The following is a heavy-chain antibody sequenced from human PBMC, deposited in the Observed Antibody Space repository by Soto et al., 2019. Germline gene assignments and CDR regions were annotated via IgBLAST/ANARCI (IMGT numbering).Heavy chain of an antibody. J-gene: IGHJ6*02. CDR1: GYTFTSYG. V-gene: IGHV1-18*01. CDR2: ISAYNGNT. D-gene: IGHD6-19*01. Sequence: ASVKVSCKASGYTFTSYGISWVRPAPGQGLEWMGWISAYNGNTNYAQKLQGRVTMTTDTSTSTAYMELRSLRSDDTAVYYCARGINSSGWYLGDYYYYGMDVWGQGTTVTVSS. CDR3: ARGINSSGWYLGDYYYYGMDV.